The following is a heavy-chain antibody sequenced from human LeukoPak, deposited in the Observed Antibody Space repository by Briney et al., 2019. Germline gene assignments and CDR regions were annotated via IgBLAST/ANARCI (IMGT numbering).Heavy chain of an antibody. CDR2: IYHSGST. CDR1: GGSCGSISSSNF. D-gene: IGHD3-10*01. Sequence: SGTLSLTCAVSGGSCGSISSSNFWSWVRQPPGKGLEWIGEIYHSGSTNYNPSLKSRVTISVDTSKNQFSLKLSSVTAADTAVYYCARWGEQSALRVHAFDIWGQGTLVTVSS. CDR3: ARWGEQSALRVHAFDI. J-gene: IGHJ3*02. V-gene: IGHV4-4*02.